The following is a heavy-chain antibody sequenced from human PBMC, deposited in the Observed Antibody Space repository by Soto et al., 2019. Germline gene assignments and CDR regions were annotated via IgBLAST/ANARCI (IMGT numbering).Heavy chain of an antibody. Sequence: SLRLSCAASGFTFSSYSMNWVRQAPGKGLEWVSSISSSSSYIYYADSVKGRFTISRDNAKNSLYLQMNSLRAEDTAVYYCARTPKPYYYGSGAYYNYYMDVWGKGTTVTASS. D-gene: IGHD3-10*01. CDR2: ISSSSSYI. J-gene: IGHJ6*03. CDR1: GFTFSSYS. V-gene: IGHV3-21*01. CDR3: ARTPKPYYYGSGAYYNYYMDV.